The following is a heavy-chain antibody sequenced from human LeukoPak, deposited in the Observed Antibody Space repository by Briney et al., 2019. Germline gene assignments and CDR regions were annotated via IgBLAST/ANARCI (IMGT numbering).Heavy chain of an antibody. Sequence: GGSLRLPCTASGLTFSSYAMSWVRHAPGKGLEWVSPISGSYGSTYYADSVKGRLTISRENSKNTLYLQMNTLRAEDTAVYYCAKGAPDYYGSGSYVDYWGEGALVTVSS. CDR3: AKGAPDYYGSGSYVDY. CDR1: GLTFSSYA. J-gene: IGHJ4*02. V-gene: IGHV3-23*01. D-gene: IGHD3-10*01. CDR2: ISGSYGST.